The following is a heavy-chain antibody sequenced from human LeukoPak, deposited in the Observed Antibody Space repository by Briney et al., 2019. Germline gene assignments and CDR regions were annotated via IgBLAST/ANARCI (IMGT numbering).Heavy chain of an antibody. D-gene: IGHD3-22*01. CDR1: GGSFSGYY. CDR3: ARGPYDSSGYYEIEGTNFDY. V-gene: IGHV4-34*01. J-gene: IGHJ4*02. CDR2: INHSGST. Sequence: SETLSLTCAVYGGSFSGYYWSWIRQPPGKGLEWIGEINHSGSTNYNPSLKSRVTISVDTSKNQFSLKLSTLTAADTAVYYCARGPYDSSGYYEIEGTNFDYWGQGTLVTVSS.